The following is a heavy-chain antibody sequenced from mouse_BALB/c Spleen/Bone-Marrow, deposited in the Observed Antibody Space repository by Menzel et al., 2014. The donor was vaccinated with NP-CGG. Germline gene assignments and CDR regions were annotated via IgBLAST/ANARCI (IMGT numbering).Heavy chain of an antibody. Sequence: VKLMESGPGLVQPSQSLSITCTVSGLSLTSYGVHWVRQSPGKGLEWLGVMWSGGSTDYNAAFISRLSISKDNSKSQVFFKMNSLQANDTAIYYCARNSGGFAYWGQGTLVTVSA. CDR1: GLSLTSYG. CDR3: ARNSGGFAY. CDR2: MWSGGST. J-gene: IGHJ3*01. V-gene: IGHV2-2*02.